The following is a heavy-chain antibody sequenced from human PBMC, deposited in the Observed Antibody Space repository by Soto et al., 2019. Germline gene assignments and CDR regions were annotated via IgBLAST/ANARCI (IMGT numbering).Heavy chain of an antibody. J-gene: IGHJ6*02. V-gene: IGHV1-69*13. CDR1: GGTFSSYA. CDR2: IIPIFGTA. CDR3: ARAAVSSSSSYYYYYGMDV. D-gene: IGHD6-6*01. Sequence: SVKVSCKASGGTFSSYAISWVRQAPGQGLEWMGGIIPIFGTANYAQKFQGRVTITADESTSTAYMELSSLRSEDTAVYYCARAAVSSSSSYYYYYGMDVWGQGTTVTVSS.